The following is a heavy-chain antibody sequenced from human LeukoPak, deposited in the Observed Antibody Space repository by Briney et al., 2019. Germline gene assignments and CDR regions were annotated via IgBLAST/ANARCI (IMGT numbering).Heavy chain of an antibody. CDR3: ARWTPVLQWNYYYYGMDV. J-gene: IGHJ6*02. CDR2: IYTSGST. D-gene: IGHD3-3*01. V-gene: IGHV4-61*02. CDR1: GGSISSGSYY. Sequence: PSQTLSLTCTVSGGSISSGSYYWSWIRQPAGKGLEWIGRIYTSGSTNYNPSLKSRVTISVDTSKNQFSLELSSVTAADTAVYYCARWTPVLQWNYYYYGMDVWGQGTTVTVSS.